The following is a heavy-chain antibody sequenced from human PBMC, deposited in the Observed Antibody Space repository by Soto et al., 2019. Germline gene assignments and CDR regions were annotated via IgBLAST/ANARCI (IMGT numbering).Heavy chain of an antibody. D-gene: IGHD3-22*01. Sequence: QLQLQESGPGLVKPSETLSLTCTVSGGSISSSSYYWGWIRQPPGKGLEWIGSIYYSGSTYYNPSLKIRVTISVDTSKNQFSLKLSSVTAADTAVYYCASKTYYYDSSGYAIDYWGQGTLVTVSS. CDR2: IYYSGST. V-gene: IGHV4-39*01. CDR3: ASKTYYYDSSGYAIDY. CDR1: GGSISSSSYY. J-gene: IGHJ4*02.